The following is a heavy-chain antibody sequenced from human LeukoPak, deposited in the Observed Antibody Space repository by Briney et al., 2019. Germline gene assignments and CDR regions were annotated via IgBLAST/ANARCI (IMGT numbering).Heavy chain of an antibody. D-gene: IGHD3-22*01. CDR1: GFTFSSYA. CDR3: AKDLGRYYYDSSGSGDYFDY. Sequence: PGGSLRLSCAASGFTFSSYAMSWVRQAPGKGLEWVSTISGSGGCTYYADSVKGRFTISRDNSKNTLYLQMNSLRAEDTAVYYCAKDLGRYYYDSSGSGDYFDYWGQGTLVTVSS. V-gene: IGHV3-23*01. J-gene: IGHJ4*02. CDR2: ISGSGGCT.